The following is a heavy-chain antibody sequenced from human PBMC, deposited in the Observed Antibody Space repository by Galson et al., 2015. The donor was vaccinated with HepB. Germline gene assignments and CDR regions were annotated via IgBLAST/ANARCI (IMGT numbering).Heavy chain of an antibody. V-gene: IGHV1-69*06. CDR2: IIPIFGTA. CDR3: ARSTWHYYDSRGGAFDI. CDR1: GGTFSSYA. D-gene: IGHD3-22*01. Sequence: SVKVSCKASGGTFSSYAISWVRQAPGQGLEWMGGIIPIFGTANYAQKFQGRVTITADKSTSTAYMELSSLRSEDTAVYYCARSTWHYYDSRGGAFDIWGQGTMVTVSS. J-gene: IGHJ3*02.